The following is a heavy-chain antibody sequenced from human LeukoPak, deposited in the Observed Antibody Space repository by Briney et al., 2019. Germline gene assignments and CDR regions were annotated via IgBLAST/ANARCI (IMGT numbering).Heavy chain of an antibody. D-gene: IGHD3-16*02. J-gene: IGHJ4*02. CDR3: AKDVRDYVWGSYRFDY. CDR2: ISWNSGSI. CDR1: GFTFDDYA. Sequence: PGGSLRLSCAASGFTFDDYAMHWVRQAPGEGLEWVSGISWNSGSIGYADSVKGRFTISRDNAKNSLYLQMNSLRAEDTALYYCAKDVRDYVWGSYRFDYWGQGTLVTVSS. V-gene: IGHV3-9*01.